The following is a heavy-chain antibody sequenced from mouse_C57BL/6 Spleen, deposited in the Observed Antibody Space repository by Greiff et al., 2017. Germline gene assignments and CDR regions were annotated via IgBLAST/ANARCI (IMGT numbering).Heavy chain of an antibody. D-gene: IGHD3-1*01. V-gene: IGHV1-15*01. CDR3: TRGGGLGRPAY. CDR1: GYTFTDYE. Sequence: QVQLQQSGAELVRPGASVTLSCKASGYTFTDYEMHWVKQTPVHGLEWIGTIDPETGGTAYNQKFKGKATLTADKSSSTAYMELRSLTSEGSAVFYCTRGGGLGRPAYWGQGTLVTVSA. CDR2: IDPETGGT. J-gene: IGHJ3*01.